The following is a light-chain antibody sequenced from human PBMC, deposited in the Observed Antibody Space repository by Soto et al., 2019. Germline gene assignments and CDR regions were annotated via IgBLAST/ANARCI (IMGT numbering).Light chain of an antibody. CDR2: GDS. CDR1: SSNIGAGYG. V-gene: IGLV1-40*01. Sequence: QSVLTQPPSVCGAPGQRVTISCTGSSSNIGAGYGVHWYQQFPGTAPKLLIFGDSNRPSGVPDRFSGSKSGTSASLAITGLQAEDEADYYCQSYDSSLTEDVFGTGTKLTVL. CDR3: QSYDSSLTEDV. J-gene: IGLJ1*01.